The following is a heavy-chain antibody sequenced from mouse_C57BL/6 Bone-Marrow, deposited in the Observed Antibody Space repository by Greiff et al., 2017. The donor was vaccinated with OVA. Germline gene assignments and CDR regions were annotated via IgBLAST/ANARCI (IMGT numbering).Heavy chain of an antibody. J-gene: IGHJ1*03. CDR1: GFTFSSYG. Sequence: EVKVVESGGDLVKPGGSLKLSCAASGFTFSSYGMSWVRQTPDKRLEWVATISSGGSYTYYPDSVKGRFTISRDNAKNTLYLQMSSLKSEDTAMYYCASLIYYGNYPWYFDVWGTGTTVTVSS. V-gene: IGHV5-6*01. CDR3: ASLIYYGNYPWYFDV. D-gene: IGHD2-1*01. CDR2: ISSGGSYT.